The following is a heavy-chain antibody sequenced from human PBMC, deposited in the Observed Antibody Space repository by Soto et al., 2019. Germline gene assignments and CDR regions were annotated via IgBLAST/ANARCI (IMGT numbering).Heavy chain of an antibody. Sequence: TSETLSLTCTVSGGSIRSYYWSWIRRPPGKGLEWIGYIYYSGITNYNPSLKSRVTISVDTSKNQFSLKLNSVTAADTAVYYCARGFCSGGSCYPNGNWFDPWGQGTLVTVSS. J-gene: IGHJ5*02. CDR3: ARGFCSGGSCYPNGNWFDP. D-gene: IGHD2-15*01. V-gene: IGHV4-59*01. CDR1: GGSIRSYY. CDR2: IYYSGIT.